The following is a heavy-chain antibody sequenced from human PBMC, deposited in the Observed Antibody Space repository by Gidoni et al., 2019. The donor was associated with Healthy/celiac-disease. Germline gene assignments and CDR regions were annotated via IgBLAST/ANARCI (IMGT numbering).Heavy chain of an antibody. V-gene: IGHV3-33*01. CDR3: ARDRMGATDYFDY. Sequence: QVQLVESGGGVVQPGRSLRLSCAASGFTFSSYGMHWVRQARGKGLEWVAVIWYDGSNKYYADSVKGRFTISRDNSKNTLYLQMNSLRAEDTAVYYCARDRMGATDYFDYWGQGTLVTVSS. CDR1: GFTFSSYG. CDR2: IWYDGSNK. D-gene: IGHD1-26*01. J-gene: IGHJ4*02.